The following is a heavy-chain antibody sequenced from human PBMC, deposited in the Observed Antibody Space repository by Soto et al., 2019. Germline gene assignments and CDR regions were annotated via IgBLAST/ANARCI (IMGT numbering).Heavy chain of an antibody. CDR3: ARDMGSTSGHYYYYMDV. CDR1: GYTFTSYA. Sequence: ASVKVSCKASGYTFTSYAMHWVRQAPGQRLEWMGWINAGNGNTKYPQKFQGRVTITRDTSASTAYMELSSLRSEDTAVYYCARDMGSTSGHYYYYMDVWGKGTTVTVSS. CDR2: INAGNGNT. J-gene: IGHJ6*03. V-gene: IGHV1-3*01. D-gene: IGHD2-2*01.